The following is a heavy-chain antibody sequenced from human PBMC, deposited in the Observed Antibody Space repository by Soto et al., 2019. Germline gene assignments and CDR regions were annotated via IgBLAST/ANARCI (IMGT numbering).Heavy chain of an antibody. Sequence: SETLSLTCAVYGGSFSGYYWSWIRQPPGKGLEWIGEINHSGSTNYNPSLKSRVTISVDTSKSQFSLKLSSVTAADTAVYYCARGSDFWSSYIGKAGLDYWGQGTQVP. CDR2: INHSGST. J-gene: IGHJ4*02. D-gene: IGHD3-3*01. CDR1: GGSFSGYY. CDR3: ARGSDFWSSYIGKAGLDY. V-gene: IGHV4-34*01.